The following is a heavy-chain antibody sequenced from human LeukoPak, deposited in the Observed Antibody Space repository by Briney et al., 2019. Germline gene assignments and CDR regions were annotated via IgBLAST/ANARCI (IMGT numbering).Heavy chain of an antibody. Sequence: GGSLRLSCAASGFTFSSYWMHWVRQAPGKGLVWVSRINSDGSSITYADSVKGRFTISRDNAKNTLYLQMNSLRAEDTAVYYCAKSLGELGYCSGGSCYTSYYYYGMDVWGQGTSVTVSS. CDR1: GFTFSSYW. J-gene: IGHJ6*02. CDR2: INSDGSSI. CDR3: AKSLGELGYCSGGSCYTSYYYYGMDV. V-gene: IGHV3-74*03. D-gene: IGHD2-15*01.